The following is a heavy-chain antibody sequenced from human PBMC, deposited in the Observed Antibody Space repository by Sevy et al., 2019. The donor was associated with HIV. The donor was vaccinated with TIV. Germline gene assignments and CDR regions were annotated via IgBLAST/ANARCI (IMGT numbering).Heavy chain of an antibody. V-gene: IGHV1-24*01. Sequence: ASVKVSCKVSGYTLTELSMHWVRQAPGKGLEWMGGFDPEDGETIYAQKFQGRVTMTEDTSTDTAYMELGSLRSEDTAVYYCATDLYGEYSGYDSHWGQGTLVTVSS. J-gene: IGHJ4*02. CDR3: ATDLYGEYSGYDSH. D-gene: IGHD5-12*01. CDR2: FDPEDGET. CDR1: GYTLTELS.